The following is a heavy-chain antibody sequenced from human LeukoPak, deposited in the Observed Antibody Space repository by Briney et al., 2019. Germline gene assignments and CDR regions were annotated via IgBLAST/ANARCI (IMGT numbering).Heavy chain of an antibody. D-gene: IGHD5-12*01. CDR2: ISFSGGNT. CDR1: GFTFRDSA. Sequence: GGSLRLSCAASGFTFRDSAMSWVRQAPGEGLEWVSLISFSGGNTYYTDSVRGRFTISRDNSKNTLYLQMNSLRAEDTAIYYCAKTSRVNSGYDSPFDYWGQGTLVTVTS. CDR3: AKTSRVNSGYDSPFDY. V-gene: IGHV3-23*01. J-gene: IGHJ4*02.